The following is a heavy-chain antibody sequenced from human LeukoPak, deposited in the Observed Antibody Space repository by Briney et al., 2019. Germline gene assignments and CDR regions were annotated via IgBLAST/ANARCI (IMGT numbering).Heavy chain of an antibody. CDR1: GFTFSSYS. V-gene: IGHV3-48*04. D-gene: IGHD3-3*01. CDR3: ARGQGDFWSGYYYYYYMDV. CDR2: ISSSSGTI. J-gene: IGHJ6*03. Sequence: HPGGSLRLSCAASGFTFSSYSMNWVRQAPGKGLEWVSYISSSSGTIYKADSVTGRFTISRDNAKNSLYLQMNSLRAEDTALYYCARGQGDFWSGYYYYYYMDVWGKGTTVTVSS.